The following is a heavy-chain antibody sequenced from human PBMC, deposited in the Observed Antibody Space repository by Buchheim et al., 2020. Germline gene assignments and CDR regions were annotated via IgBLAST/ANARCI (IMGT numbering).Heavy chain of an antibody. CDR3: AREGTMVRGVSYGMDV. D-gene: IGHD3-10*01. J-gene: IGHJ6*02. CDR1: GFTFSSYW. CDR2: IKQDGSEK. Sequence: EVQLVESGGGLVQPGGSLRLSCAASGFTFSSYWMSWVRQAPGKGLEWLANIKQDGSEKYYVDSVKGRFTISSDNAKKSLYLQMNSLRAEDTAVYYCAREGTMVRGVSYGMDVWGQGTT. V-gene: IGHV3-7*01.